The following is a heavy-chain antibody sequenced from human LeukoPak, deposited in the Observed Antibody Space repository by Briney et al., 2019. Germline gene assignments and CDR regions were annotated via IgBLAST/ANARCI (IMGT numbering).Heavy chain of an antibody. V-gene: IGHV5-51*01. CDR2: IYPGDSDT. CDR1: GYSFTSYW. CDR3: ARFSTSDYYDSSGQETNWFDP. Sequence: GESLKISCKGSGYSFTSYWIGWVRQMPGKGLEWMGIIYPGDSDTRYSPSFQGQVTISADKSISTAYLQWSSLKASDTAMYYCARFSTSDYYDSSGQETNWFDPWGQGTLVTVSS. D-gene: IGHD3-22*01. J-gene: IGHJ5*02.